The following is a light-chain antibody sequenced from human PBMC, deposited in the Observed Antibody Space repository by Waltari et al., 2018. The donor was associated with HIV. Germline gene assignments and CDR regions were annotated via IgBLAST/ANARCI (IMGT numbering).Light chain of an antibody. Sequence: QSALTQPASVSGSPGQSITISCTGTSSDVGGYHYVSWYQQHPGKAPKLMIYDVSNRPSGVSNRFSGSKSGNTASLTISGLQAEDEADYYCSSYTSSSTALVVFGGGTKLTVL. CDR1: SSDVGGYHY. J-gene: IGLJ2*01. CDR2: DVS. V-gene: IGLV2-14*03. CDR3: SSYTSSSTALVV.